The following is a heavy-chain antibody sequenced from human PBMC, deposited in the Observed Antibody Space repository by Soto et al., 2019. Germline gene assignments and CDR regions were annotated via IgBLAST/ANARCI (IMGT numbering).Heavy chain of an antibody. V-gene: IGHV3-23*01. CDR3: VRKYPGTRPFDY. J-gene: IGHJ4*01. CDR2: IGTDGNT. Sequence: LRLSCSASGFTFNSYAMNWVRQAPWKGLAWVSAIGTDGNTYYANSLKGRFTISRDNSRTTLYLQMNSLRVEDTALYYCVRKYPGTRPFDYWGQGTLVTVSA. D-gene: IGHD2-2*01. CDR1: GFTFNSYA.